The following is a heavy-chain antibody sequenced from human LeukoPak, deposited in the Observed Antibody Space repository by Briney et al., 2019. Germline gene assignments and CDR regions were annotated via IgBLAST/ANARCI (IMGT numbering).Heavy chain of an antibody. CDR1: GYTFTSYD. V-gene: IGHV1-8*01. J-gene: IGHJ6*02. Sequence: ASVRVSCKASGYTFTSYDINWVRQATGLGLEWMGWMNPSRGNTGYAQKFLGRVTMTRDTSIRTAYMELSNLRSEDTAVYYCARGCSGGSCNGMDVWGQGTTVTVSS. CDR3: ARGCSGGSCNGMDV. CDR2: MNPSRGNT. D-gene: IGHD2-15*01.